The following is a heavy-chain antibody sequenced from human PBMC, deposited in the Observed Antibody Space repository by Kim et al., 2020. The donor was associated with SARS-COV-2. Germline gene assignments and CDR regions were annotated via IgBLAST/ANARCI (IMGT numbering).Heavy chain of an antibody. CDR3: ARAPITMIVVVKAFDI. J-gene: IGHJ3*02. V-gene: IGHV4-31*02. D-gene: IGHD3-22*01. Sequence: PPLQSRVTRSVNTSKNQFSLTLSSVTAADTAVYYCARAPITMIVVVKAFDIWGQGTMVTVSS.